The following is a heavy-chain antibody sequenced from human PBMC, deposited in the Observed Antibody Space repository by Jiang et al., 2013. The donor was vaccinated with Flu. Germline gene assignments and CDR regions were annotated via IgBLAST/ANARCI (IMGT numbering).Heavy chain of an antibody. CDR3: AREGDYGSGSYQTTIDY. Sequence: SGPGLVKPSETLSLTCAVSGYSISSGYYWGWIRQPPGKGLEWIGSIYHSGSTYYNPSLKSRVTISVDTSKNQFSLKLSSVTAADTAVYYCAREGDYGSGSYQTTIDYWGQGTLVTVSS. CDR2: IYHSGST. V-gene: IGHV4-38-2*02. J-gene: IGHJ4*02. D-gene: IGHD3-10*01. CDR1: GYSISSGYY.